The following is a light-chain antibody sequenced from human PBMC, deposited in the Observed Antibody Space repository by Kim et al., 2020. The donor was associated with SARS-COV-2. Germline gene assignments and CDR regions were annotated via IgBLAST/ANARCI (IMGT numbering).Light chain of an antibody. Sequence: APVKTARITSGASNSGSKSVEWYQQKQGQAPVLVIYYDNDRPSGIPERFSGSNSGNTATLTISRVEAADDADYYCQVWESSSDHLVFGGGTQLTVL. CDR1: NSGSKS. V-gene: IGLV3-21*01. CDR3: QVWESSSDHLV. J-gene: IGLJ2*01. CDR2: YDN.